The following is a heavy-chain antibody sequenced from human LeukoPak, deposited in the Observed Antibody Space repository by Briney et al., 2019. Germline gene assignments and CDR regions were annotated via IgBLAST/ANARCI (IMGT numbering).Heavy chain of an antibody. Sequence: GRSLRLSCAASGFTFSNYGMHWVRQAPGKGLEWVALISYDGSNKYFADSVKGRFTISRDNSKNTLYLQMHSLRAEDTAGYYCAKDNVAAAGRYFDYWGQGTLVTVSS. J-gene: IGHJ4*02. CDR1: GFTFSNYG. D-gene: IGHD6-13*01. CDR2: ISYDGSNK. V-gene: IGHV3-30*18. CDR3: AKDNVAAAGRYFDY.